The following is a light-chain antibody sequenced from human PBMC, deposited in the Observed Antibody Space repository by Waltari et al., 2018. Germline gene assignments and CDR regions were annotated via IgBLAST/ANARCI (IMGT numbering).Light chain of an antibody. V-gene: IGLV1-47*01. CDR1: NSNLGKNY. J-gene: IGLJ3*02. CDR3: AAWDDILSGWV. Sequence: QSVLTQPPSASVTPGQRVTIACSGSNSNLGKNYVQWYQQLPGTAPKLLVYRNNQRPSGVPDRLSGSKSGTSASLAISGLRSEDEADYYCAAWDDILSGWVFGGGTKLTVL. CDR2: RNN.